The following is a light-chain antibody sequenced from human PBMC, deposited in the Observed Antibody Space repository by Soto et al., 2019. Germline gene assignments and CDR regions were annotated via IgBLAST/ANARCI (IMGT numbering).Light chain of an antibody. CDR2: GAS. V-gene: IGKV1-9*01. CDR1: QGIRNY. Sequence: IQLTQSPSSLSASVGDTVTITCRASQGIRNYLAWYQQKPGIAPKLLVFGASSLQGGVPSRFNGSGSGTDFTLTIDSLQPEDVATYYCQQLNSYPITFGQGTRLEIK. J-gene: IGKJ5*01. CDR3: QQLNSYPIT.